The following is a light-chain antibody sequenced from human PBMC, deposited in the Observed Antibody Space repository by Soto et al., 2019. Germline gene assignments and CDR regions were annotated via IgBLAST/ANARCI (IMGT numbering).Light chain of an antibody. Sequence: EVLLIQPPATLSMSPGERARLSCRASETVATNLAWYQQKPGQAPRLLISGASTRAAGISDRFRGGGSGTEFTLTIASLRSEDSGTYYCQQYFEWPPMTFGQGTKVDI. V-gene: IGKV3-15*01. CDR2: GAS. CDR1: ETVATN. J-gene: IGKJ1*01. CDR3: QQYFEWPPMT.